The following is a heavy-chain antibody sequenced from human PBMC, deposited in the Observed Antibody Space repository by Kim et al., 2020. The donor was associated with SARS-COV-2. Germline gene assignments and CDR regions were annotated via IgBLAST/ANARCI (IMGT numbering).Heavy chain of an antibody. V-gene: IGHV1-8*01. D-gene: IGHD1-26*01. CDR2: MNPNSGNT. CDR3: AIGLRSGFPPREHYFDY. Sequence: ASVKVSCKASGYTFTSYDINWVRQATGQGLEWMGWMNPNSGNTGYAQKFQGRVTMTRNTSISIAYMELSSLRSEYTAVYYCAIGLRSGFPPREHYFDYWGHGTLVPVSS. J-gene: IGHJ4*01. CDR1: GYTFTSYD.